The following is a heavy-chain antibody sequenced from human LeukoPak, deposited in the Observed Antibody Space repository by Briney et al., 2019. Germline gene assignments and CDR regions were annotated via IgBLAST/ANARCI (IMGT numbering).Heavy chain of an antibody. V-gene: IGHV1-8*01. CDR3: AKDPNARGYSYGQHPAPDDY. CDR1: GYTFTNYD. J-gene: IGHJ4*02. D-gene: IGHD5-18*01. Sequence: ASVKVSCKASGYTFTNYDINWVRQATGQGLEWMGWMSPNSGNTGYAQMFQGRVTMTRNTSISTAYMGLSSLRSEDTAVYYCAKDPNARGYSYGQHPAPDDYWGQGTLVTVSS. CDR2: MSPNSGNT.